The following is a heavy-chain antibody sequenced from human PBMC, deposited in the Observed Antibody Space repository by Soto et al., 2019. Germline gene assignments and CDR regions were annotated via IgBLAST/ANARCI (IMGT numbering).Heavy chain of an antibody. V-gene: IGHV1-18*01. CDR2: ISAYNGNT. CDR1: GYTFTSYG. CDR3: AREYSSSWLPGVGYFDY. Sequence: QVQLVQSGAEVKKPGASVKVSCKASGYTFTSYGISWVRQAPGQGLEWMGWISAYNGNTNYAQKLQGRVTMTTDTSTSTAYMELRSMRSDDTAVYYCAREYSSSWLPGVGYFDYWGQGTLVTVSS. D-gene: IGHD6-13*01. J-gene: IGHJ4*02.